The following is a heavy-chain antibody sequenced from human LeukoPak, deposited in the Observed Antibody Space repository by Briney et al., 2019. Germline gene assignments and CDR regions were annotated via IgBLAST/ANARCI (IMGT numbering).Heavy chain of an antibody. CDR3: ARDAGITGTTDLDY. Sequence: GGSLRLSCAASGFSISTYSMDWARQAPGKGLEWVSSISSTSSYIYYADSVKGRFTISRDNAKNSLYLQMNSLRAEDTAVYYCARDAGITGTTDLDYWGHGTLVTVSS. CDR2: ISSTSSYI. CDR1: GFSISTYS. V-gene: IGHV3-21*01. J-gene: IGHJ4*01. D-gene: IGHD1-14*01.